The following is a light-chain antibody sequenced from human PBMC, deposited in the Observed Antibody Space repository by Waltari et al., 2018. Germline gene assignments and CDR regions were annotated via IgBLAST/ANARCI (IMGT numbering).Light chain of an antibody. V-gene: IGLV1-47*01. CDR3: AAWDDKMSGPWV. CDR2: RNN. Sequence: QSVLTQPPSTSGTPGQRLTISCSACTSNIGTNFVDWSQQLPGTAPKLLIYRNNQRPSGVPDRFSGSKSGTSAFLAINGLRSEDEADYYCAAWDDKMSGPWVFGGGTKLTVL. CDR1: TSNIGTNF. J-gene: IGLJ3*02.